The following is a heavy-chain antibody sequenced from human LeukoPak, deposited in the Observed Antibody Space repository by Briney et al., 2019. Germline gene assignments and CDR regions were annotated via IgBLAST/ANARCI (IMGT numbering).Heavy chain of an antibody. CDR1: GYTFSSYA. CDR2: ISSSGSTI. D-gene: IGHD4-17*01. Sequence: PGGSLRLSCTASGYTFSSYAMSWVRQAPGKGLEWVSYISSSGSTIYYADPVKGRFTISRDNAKNSLYLQMNSLRAEDTAVYYCARDDGDTGGWGFDYWGQGTLVTVSS. CDR3: ARDDGDTGGWGFDY. V-gene: IGHV3-48*04. J-gene: IGHJ4*02.